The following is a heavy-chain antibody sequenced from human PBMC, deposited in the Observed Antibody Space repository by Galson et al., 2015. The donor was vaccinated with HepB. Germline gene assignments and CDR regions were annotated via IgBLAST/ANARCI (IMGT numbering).Heavy chain of an antibody. CDR1: GFTFSSYS. Sequence: SLRLSCAASGFTFSSYSMNWVRQAPGKGLEWVSYISSSSSTIYYADSVTGRFTISRDNAKNSLSLQMNSLRAEDTAVYYCAREGHYYGSGSYCGDAFDIWGQGTMVTVSS. J-gene: IGHJ3*02. CDR2: ISSSSSTI. D-gene: IGHD3-10*01. CDR3: AREGHYYGSGSYCGDAFDI. V-gene: IGHV3-48*01.